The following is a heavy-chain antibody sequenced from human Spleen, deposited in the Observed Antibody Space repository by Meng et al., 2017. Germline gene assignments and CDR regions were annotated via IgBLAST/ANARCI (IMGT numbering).Heavy chain of an antibody. V-gene: IGHV4-38-2*02. D-gene: IGHD4-23*01. CDR2: IYHSGST. CDR1: GYSISSGYY. Sequence: SETLSLTCTVSGYSISSGYYWGWIRQPPGKGLEWIGSIYHSGSTYYNPSLKSRVTIPVDTSKNQFSLKLSSVTAADTAVYYCARRYGGSPTDYWGQGTLVTVSS. CDR3: ARRYGGSPTDY. J-gene: IGHJ4*02.